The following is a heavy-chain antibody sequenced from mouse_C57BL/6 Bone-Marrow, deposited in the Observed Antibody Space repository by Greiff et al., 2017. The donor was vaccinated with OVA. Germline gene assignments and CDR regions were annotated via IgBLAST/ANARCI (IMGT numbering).Heavy chain of an antibody. CDR2: ITHSGET. Sequence: VKLMESGPGLVKPSQSLFLTCSITGFPITSGYYWIWLRQSPGKPLEWMGYITHSGETFYNPSLQSPISITRETSKNQFFLQLNSVTTEDTAMYYCAGDSGYDAMDYWGQGTSVTVSS. V-gene: IGHV12-3*01. J-gene: IGHJ4*01. CDR3: AGDSGYDAMDY. CDR1: GFPITSGYY.